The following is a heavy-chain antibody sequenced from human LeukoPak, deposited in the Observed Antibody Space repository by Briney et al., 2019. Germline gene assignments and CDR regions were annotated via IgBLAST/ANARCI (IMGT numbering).Heavy chain of an antibody. CDR3: AELGITMIGGV. D-gene: IGHD3-10*02. V-gene: IGHV3-48*03. J-gene: IGHJ6*04. CDR1: GLTFSSYE. CDR2: ISSSGSTI. Sequence: GRSLRLSCAASGLTFSSYERNWIRQAPGKGLQWVSYISSSGSTIYYADSVKGRFTISRDNAKNSLYLQMNSLRAEDTAVYYCAELGITMIGGVWGKGTTVTISS.